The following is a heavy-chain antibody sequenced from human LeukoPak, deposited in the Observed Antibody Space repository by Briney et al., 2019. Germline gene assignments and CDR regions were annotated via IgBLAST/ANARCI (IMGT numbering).Heavy chain of an antibody. CDR1: GGSISSGGYY. Sequence: SQTLSLTCTVSGGSISSGGYYWSWIRQHPGKGLEWIGYIYYSGSTYYNPSLKSRVTISVDTSKNQFSLKLSSVTAADTAVYYCARGPWDYRFGGLLPIDYWGQGTLVTVSS. CDR2: IYYSGST. V-gene: IGHV4-31*03. D-gene: IGHD3-10*01. J-gene: IGHJ4*02. CDR3: ARGPWDYRFGGLLPIDY.